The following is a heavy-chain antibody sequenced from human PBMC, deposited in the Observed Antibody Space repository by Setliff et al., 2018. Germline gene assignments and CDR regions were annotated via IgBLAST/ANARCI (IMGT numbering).Heavy chain of an antibody. CDR1: GFTFSSYS. CDR2: ISSSSSTI. Sequence: PGGSLRLSCAASGFTFSSYSMNWVRQAPGKGLEWVSYISSSSSTIYYADSVKGRFTISRDNAKNSLYLQMNSLRAEDTAVYYCARVYDFWSGYYVDYWGQGTLVTVS. J-gene: IGHJ4*02. V-gene: IGHV3-48*01. D-gene: IGHD3-3*01. CDR3: ARVYDFWSGYYVDY.